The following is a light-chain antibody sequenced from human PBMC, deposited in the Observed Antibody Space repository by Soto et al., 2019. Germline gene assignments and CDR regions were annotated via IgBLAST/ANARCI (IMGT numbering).Light chain of an antibody. Sequence: DIQITQSPSTLSASVGDRVTITCRASQSISNWLAWYQQKPGKAPNLLIYKASTLESGVPSRFSGSGSGTEFTLTISSLHPDDFATYYCQQYDTYSRTFGQGTKVEIK. J-gene: IGKJ1*01. V-gene: IGKV1-5*03. CDR2: KAS. CDR1: QSISNW. CDR3: QQYDTYSRT.